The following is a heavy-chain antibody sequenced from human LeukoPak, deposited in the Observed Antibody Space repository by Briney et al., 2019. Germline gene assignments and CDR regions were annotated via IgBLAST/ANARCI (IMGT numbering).Heavy chain of an antibody. CDR2: IYYSGST. V-gene: IGHV4-59*08. CDR1: GGSIFSYY. J-gene: IGHJ4*02. CDR3: ARHLNNCGDDCYIFDY. Sequence: SETLSLTCTISGGSIFSYYWSWIRQPPGKGLEWMGYIYYSGSTNYNPSLKSRVTISVDTSKNQFSLRVSSVTAADTAVYYCARHLNNCGDDCYIFDYWGQGTLVTVSS. D-gene: IGHD2-21*01.